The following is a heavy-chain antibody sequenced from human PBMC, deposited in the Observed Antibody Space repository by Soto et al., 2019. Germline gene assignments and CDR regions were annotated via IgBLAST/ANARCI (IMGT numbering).Heavy chain of an antibody. CDR3: TKYYYDSSDYPTDAFDI. V-gene: IGHV3-73*02. CDR1: GFTFSGSS. J-gene: IGHJ3*02. CDR2: IRSKANSYAT. Sequence: EVQLVESGGGLVQPGGSLKLSCAASGFTFSGSSMHWVRQASGKGLEWVGRIRSKANSYATAYATSVKGRFTISRDDSKTTAYLQMNSLKTEDTAVYYCTKYYYDSSDYPTDAFDIWGHGTMVTVSS. D-gene: IGHD3-22*01.